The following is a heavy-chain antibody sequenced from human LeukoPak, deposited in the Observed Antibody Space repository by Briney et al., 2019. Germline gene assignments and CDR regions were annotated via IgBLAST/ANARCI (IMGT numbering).Heavy chain of an antibody. CDR3: AKVGVSSAVHYYYYYYIDV. J-gene: IGHJ6*03. D-gene: IGHD6-6*01. V-gene: IGHV3-30*02. CDR1: GFTFSSYG. CDR2: IRYDGSNK. Sequence: GGSLRLSCAASGFTFSSYGMHWVRQAPGKGLEWVAFIRYDGSNKYYADSVKGRFTISRDDSKNSLYLQMNSLRAEDTAVYYCAKVGVSSAVHYYYYYYIDVWGKGTTVTVSS.